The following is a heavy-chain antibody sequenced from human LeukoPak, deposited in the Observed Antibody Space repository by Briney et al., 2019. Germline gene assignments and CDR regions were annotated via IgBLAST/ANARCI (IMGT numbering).Heavy chain of an antibody. V-gene: IGHV4-34*01. D-gene: IGHD1-26*01. CDR3: ASYLLYRYSGSYYDY. CDR2: INHSGST. J-gene: IGHJ4*02. Sequence: SETLSLTCAVYGGSFSGYYWSWIRQPPGKGLEWIGEINHSGSTNYNPSLKSRVTISVDTSKNQFSLKLSSVTAADTAVYYCASYLLYRYSGSYYDYWGQGTPVTVSS. CDR1: GGSFSGYY.